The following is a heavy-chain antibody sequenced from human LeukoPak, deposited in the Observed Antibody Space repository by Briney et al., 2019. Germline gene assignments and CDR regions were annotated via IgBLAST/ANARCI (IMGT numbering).Heavy chain of an antibody. CDR1: GFTFSSYS. CDR3: ASFDEWEPRPIDY. Sequence: PGGSVRLSCAASGFTFSSYSMNWVRQAPGKGLEWVSYISSSSSTIYYADSVKGRFTISRDNAKNSLYLQMNSLRAEDTAVYYCASFDEWEPRPIDYWGQGTMVTVSS. D-gene: IGHD1-26*01. CDR2: ISSSSSTI. J-gene: IGHJ4*02. V-gene: IGHV3-48*01.